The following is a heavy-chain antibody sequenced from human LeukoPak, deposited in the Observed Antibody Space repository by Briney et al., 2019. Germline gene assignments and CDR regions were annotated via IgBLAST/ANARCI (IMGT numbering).Heavy chain of an antibody. CDR2: INPNSGGT. CDR3: ARDAREEYSSRLVDY. CDR1: GGTFSSYA. Sequence: GASVKVSCKASGGTFSSYAISWVRQAPGQGLEWMGWINPNSGGTNFAQNFQGRVTMTRDTSISTAYMELSRLRSDDTAVYYCARDAREEYSSRLVDYWGQGTLVTVSS. V-gene: IGHV1-2*02. D-gene: IGHD6-13*01. J-gene: IGHJ4*02.